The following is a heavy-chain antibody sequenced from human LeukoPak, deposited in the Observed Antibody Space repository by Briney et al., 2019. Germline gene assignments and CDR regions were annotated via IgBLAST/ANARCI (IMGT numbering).Heavy chain of an antibody. CDR2: IYYSGST. CDR1: GGSISSYY. CDR3: ARDRYSGTYWGYFDY. D-gene: IGHD1-26*01. Sequence: SETLSLTCTVSGGSISSYYWSWIRQPPGKGLEWIGYIYYSGSTNYNPSLKNRVTISLDTSKNQFSLKLSSVTAADTAVYYCARDRYSGTYWGYFDYWGQGTLVTVYS. V-gene: IGHV4-59*01. J-gene: IGHJ4*02.